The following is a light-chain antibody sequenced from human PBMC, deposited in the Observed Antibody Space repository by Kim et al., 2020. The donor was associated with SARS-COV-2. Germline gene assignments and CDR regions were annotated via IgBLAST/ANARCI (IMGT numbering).Light chain of an antibody. V-gene: IGLV3-21*04. CDR3: QVRDSSSDWV. CDR2: YDS. CDR1: NIGSYS. Sequence: VAPGKTARITGGGSNIGSYSVHWYQQKPGQAPVLVLYYDSNRPSGIPERFSGSKSGTTATLTISRVEAGDEADYYCQVRDSSSDWVFGGGTQLTVL. J-gene: IGLJ3*02.